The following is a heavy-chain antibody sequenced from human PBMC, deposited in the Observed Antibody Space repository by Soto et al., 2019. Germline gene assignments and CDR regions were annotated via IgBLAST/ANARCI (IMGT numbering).Heavy chain of an antibody. Sequence: GGSLRLSCAASGFAFSGYSMSWVRQAPGKGLEWVSGITGSGVSTYYADSVKGRFTISRDNSRNTLYLQMNSLRAEDTAVYYCAKAGQWELQRFDYWGQGTLVTVSS. D-gene: IGHD1-26*01. CDR1: GFAFSGYS. J-gene: IGHJ4*02. CDR2: ITGSGVST. V-gene: IGHV3-23*01. CDR3: AKAGQWELQRFDY.